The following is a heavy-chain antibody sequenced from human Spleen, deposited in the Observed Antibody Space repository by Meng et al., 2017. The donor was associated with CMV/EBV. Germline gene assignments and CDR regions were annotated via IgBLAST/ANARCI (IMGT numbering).Heavy chain of an antibody. Sequence: SGYAFTTYGIGWVRQAPGQGLEWMGWINAYNGDTNYAQKFQGRATMTRDTSISTAYMELSRLRSDDTAVYYCARAEGGYSGYDFDYWGQGTLVTVSS. J-gene: IGHJ4*02. CDR2: INAYNGDT. D-gene: IGHD5-12*01. CDR1: GYAFTTYG. CDR3: ARAEGGYSGYDFDY. V-gene: IGHV1-18*01.